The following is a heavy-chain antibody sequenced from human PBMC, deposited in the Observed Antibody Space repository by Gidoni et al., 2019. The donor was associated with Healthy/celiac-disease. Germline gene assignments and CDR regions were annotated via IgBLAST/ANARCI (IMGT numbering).Heavy chain of an antibody. V-gene: IGHV3-21*01. CDR1: VFTFSSYS. D-gene: IGHD3-3*01. Sequence: EVQLVESGGGLVKPGGSLRLSCAASVFTFSSYSMNWVRQAPGKGLEWVSSISSSSSYIYYADSVKGRFTISRDNAKNSLYLQMNSLRAEDTAVYYCARDRITIFGVVIIGKGQRYMDVWGKGTTVTVSS. CDR3: ARDRITIFGVVIIGKGQRYMDV. CDR2: ISSSSSYI. J-gene: IGHJ6*03.